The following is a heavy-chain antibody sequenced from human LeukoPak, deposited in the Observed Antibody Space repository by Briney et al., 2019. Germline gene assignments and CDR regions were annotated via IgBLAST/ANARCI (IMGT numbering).Heavy chain of an antibody. V-gene: IGHV1-69*05. CDR2: IIPIFGTA. J-gene: IGHJ4*02. CDR1: GRTFSSYP. D-gene: IGHD5-12*01. CDR3: ARGLGGYSGYDPPGY. Sequence: SVKVSCKASGRTFSSYPISWVRQAPGQGLEWMGGIIPIFGTANYAQKFQGRVTITTDESTSTAYMELSSLRSEDTAVYYCARGLGGYSGYDPPGYWGQGTLVTVSS.